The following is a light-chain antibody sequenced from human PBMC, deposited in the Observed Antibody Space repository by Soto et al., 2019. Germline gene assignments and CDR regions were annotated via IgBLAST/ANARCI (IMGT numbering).Light chain of an antibody. CDR1: SSDVGGYHY. CDR3: SSYTSSSPFV. J-gene: IGLJ1*01. Sequence: QSALTQPASVSGSPGQSITISCTGTSSDVGGYHYVSWYQQHPGKAPKLMIYDVSNRPSGVSNRFSGSKSGNTASLTISGLQAEDEADYYCSSYTSSSPFVVGTGTKLTVL. V-gene: IGLV2-14*01. CDR2: DVS.